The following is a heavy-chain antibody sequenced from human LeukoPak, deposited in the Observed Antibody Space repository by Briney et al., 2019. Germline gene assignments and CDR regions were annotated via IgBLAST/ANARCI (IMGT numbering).Heavy chain of an antibody. CDR3: ARGGAARLHFQN. D-gene: IGHD6-6*01. J-gene: IGHJ1*01. V-gene: IGHV4-59*01. CDR1: GGSISTYY. CDR2: ICHSGST. Sequence: ASETLSLTCTVSGGSISTYYWNWIRRPPGKGLEWIGCICHSGSTNYNPSLQSRVTISVDTSKNQFSLNLNSVTAADTAVYYCARGGAARLHFQNWGQGTLVTVSS.